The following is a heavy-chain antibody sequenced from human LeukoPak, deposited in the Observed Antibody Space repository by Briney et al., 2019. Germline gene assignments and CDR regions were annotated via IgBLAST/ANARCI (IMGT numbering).Heavy chain of an antibody. CDR3: ARDGQAYGSGSYLEH. J-gene: IGHJ1*01. CDR2: ISSSSSYI. Sequence: PGGSLRLSCAASGFTFDDYTMHWVRQTPGKGLEWVSSISSSSSYIYYADSVKGRFTISRDNAKNSLYLQMNSLRAEDTAVYYCARDGQAYGSGSYLEHWGQGTLVTVSS. CDR1: GFTFDDYT. D-gene: IGHD3-10*01. V-gene: IGHV3-21*01.